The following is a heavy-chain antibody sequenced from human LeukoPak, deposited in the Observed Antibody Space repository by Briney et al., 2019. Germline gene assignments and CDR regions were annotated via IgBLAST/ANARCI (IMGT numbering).Heavy chain of an antibody. CDR2: IYHSGST. Sequence: SETLFLTCTISGYSISSGYYWGWIRQPPGKGLEWIGSIYHSGSTNYSPSLKSRVTISVDTSKNQFSLKLSSVTAADTAVYYCASGVVPAAIPYYYMDVWGKGTTVTVSS. J-gene: IGHJ6*03. CDR1: GYSISSGYY. D-gene: IGHD2-2*01. V-gene: IGHV4-38-2*02. CDR3: ASGVVPAAIPYYYMDV.